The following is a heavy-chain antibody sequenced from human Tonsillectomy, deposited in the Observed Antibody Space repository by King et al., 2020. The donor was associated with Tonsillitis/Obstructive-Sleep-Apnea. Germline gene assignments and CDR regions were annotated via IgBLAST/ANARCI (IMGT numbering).Heavy chain of an antibody. V-gene: IGHV3-23*04. CDR3: AKDHPSSGWPAFDY. CDR1: GFALSTSS. J-gene: IGHJ4*02. D-gene: IGHD6-19*01. Sequence: VQLVESGGGLVQPGGSLRLSCAASGFALSTSSMSWVRQAPGKGLEWLSSINKDYGRTYYADSVKGRFTISRDDSTNTLFLQMSSLRAEDTAVYFCAKDHPSSGWPAFDYWGQGTLVTVSS. CDR2: INKDYGRT.